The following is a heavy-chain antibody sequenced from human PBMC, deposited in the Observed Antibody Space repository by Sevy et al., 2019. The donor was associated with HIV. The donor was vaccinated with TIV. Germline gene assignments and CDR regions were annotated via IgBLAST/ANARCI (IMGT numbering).Heavy chain of an antibody. CDR1: GYTFTSYG. V-gene: IGHV1-18*01. CDR3: ARRYCSSTSCRYYYYGMDV. D-gene: IGHD2-2*01. J-gene: IGHJ6*02. CDR2: ISAYNGNT. Sequence: ASVNVSCKASGYTFTSYGISWVRQAPGQGLEWMGWISAYNGNTNYAQKLQGRVTMTTDTSTSTAYMELRSLRSDDTAVYYCARRYCSSTSCRYYYYGMDVWGQGTTVTVSS.